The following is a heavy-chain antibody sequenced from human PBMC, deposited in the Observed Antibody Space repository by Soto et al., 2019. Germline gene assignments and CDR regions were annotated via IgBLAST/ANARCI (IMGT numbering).Heavy chain of an antibody. V-gene: IGHV1-69*13. J-gene: IGHJ5*02. Sequence: ASVKVSCKASGGTFSSYAISWVRQAPGQGLEWMGGIIPILGTANYAQKSQGRVTITADESTSTAYMELSSLRSEDTAVYYCARDWEVDSYSSGWPPQFDPWGQGTLVTVSS. CDR2: IIPILGTA. CDR3: ARDWEVDSYSSGWPPQFDP. D-gene: IGHD6-19*01. CDR1: GGTFSSYA.